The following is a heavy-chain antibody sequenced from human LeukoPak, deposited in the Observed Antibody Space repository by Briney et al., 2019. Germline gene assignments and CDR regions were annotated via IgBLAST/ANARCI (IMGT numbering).Heavy chain of an antibody. D-gene: IGHD6-19*01. CDR3: AAEYSSGWCFDY. V-gene: IGHV1-18*01. Sequence: GASVKVSCKASGYTFTSYGISWVRQAPGQGLEWMGWISAYNGNTNYAQKFQGRVTMTEDTSTDTAYMELSSLRSEDTAVYYCAAEYSSGWCFDYWGQGTLVTVSS. CDR2: ISAYNGNT. J-gene: IGHJ4*02. CDR1: GYTFTSYG.